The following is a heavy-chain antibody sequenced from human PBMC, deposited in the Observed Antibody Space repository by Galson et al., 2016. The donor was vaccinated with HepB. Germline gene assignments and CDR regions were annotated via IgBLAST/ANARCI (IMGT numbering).Heavy chain of an antibody. CDR3: ATISGYSYGFPSYYFSYGMDV. J-gene: IGHJ6*02. CDR1: GFTFSSYW. Sequence: SLRLSCAASGFTFSSYWMTWVRQAPGKGLEWVANIKQDGSEKYYLESVRGRLTISRDNAKNSLYLHLNSLRAEDTAVYYCATISGYSYGFPSYYFSYGMDVWGQGTTVTVSS. CDR2: IKQDGSEK. D-gene: IGHD5-18*01. V-gene: IGHV3-7*03.